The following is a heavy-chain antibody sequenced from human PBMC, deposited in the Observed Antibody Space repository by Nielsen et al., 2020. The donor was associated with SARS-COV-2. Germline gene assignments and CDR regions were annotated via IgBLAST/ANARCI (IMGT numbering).Heavy chain of an antibody. CDR1: GGSFSGYY. J-gene: IGHJ4*02. CDR3: ARGGYYYGLGSYLPDY. V-gene: IGHV4-34*01. CDR2: INHSGST. D-gene: IGHD3-10*01. Sequence: SETLSLTCAVYGGSFSGYYWSWIRQPPGKGLEWIGEINHSGSTNYNPSLKSRVTISVDTSKNQFSLKLSSVTAADTAVYYCARGGYYYGLGSYLPDYWGQGTLVTVSS.